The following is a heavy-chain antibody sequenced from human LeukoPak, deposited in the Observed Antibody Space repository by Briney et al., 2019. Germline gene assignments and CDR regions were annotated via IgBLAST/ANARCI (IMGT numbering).Heavy chain of an antibody. CDR3: GTLLSNGPFDY. J-gene: IGHJ4*02. CDR1: GYTFTGYY. Sequence: ASVKVSCKASGYTFTGYYMHWVRQAPGQGLEWMGYIYPNSGATKYAQKFQGRVTMTRDTSISTAYMELSGLRSDDTAVYYCGTLLSNGPFDYWGQGSLVTVSA. V-gene: IGHV1-2*02. CDR2: IYPNSGAT.